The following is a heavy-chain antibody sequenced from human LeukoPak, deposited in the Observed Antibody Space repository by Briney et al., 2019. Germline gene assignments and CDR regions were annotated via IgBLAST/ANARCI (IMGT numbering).Heavy chain of an antibody. D-gene: IGHD6-19*01. Sequence: GGSLRLSCAASGFTFSSYEMNWVRQAPGKGLEWVSYISSSGSTIYYADSVKGRFIISRDNAKNSVFLQMNSLRAEDTAVYYCAREAAVAGFDPWGQGTLVTVSS. J-gene: IGHJ5*02. V-gene: IGHV3-48*03. CDR1: GFTFSSYE. CDR2: ISSSGSTI. CDR3: AREAAVAGFDP.